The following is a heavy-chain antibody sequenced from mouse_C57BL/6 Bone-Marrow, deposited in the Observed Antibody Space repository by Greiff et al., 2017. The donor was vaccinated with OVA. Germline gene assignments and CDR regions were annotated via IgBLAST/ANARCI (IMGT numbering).Heavy chain of an antibody. CDR3: TRIYY. V-gene: IGHV14-4*01. J-gene: IGHJ2*01. CDR2: IDPENGDT. Sequence: EVKLVESGAELVRPGASVKLSCTASGFNIKDDYMHWVKPRPEQGLEWIGWIDPENGDTEYASKFQGKATITADTSSNTAYLQLSSLTSEDTAVYYCTRIYYWGQGTTLTVSS. CDR1: GFNIKDDY.